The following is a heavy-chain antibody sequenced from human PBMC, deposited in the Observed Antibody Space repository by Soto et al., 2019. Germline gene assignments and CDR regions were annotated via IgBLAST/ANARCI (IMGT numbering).Heavy chain of an antibody. CDR1: GGSINSGNYY. J-gene: IGHJ5*02. D-gene: IGHD6-6*01. CDR3: ARLSITANGGWFGP. V-gene: IGHV4-31*03. CDR2: ISYSGST. Sequence: QVQLQESGPGLVKPSQTLSLTCTVSGGSINSGNYYWSWIRHHPGKGLEWIGYISYSGSTSYNPSLKSRVTISVDTSKNQFSLKLSSVTAADTAVYYCARLSITANGGWFGPWGQGTLVTVSS.